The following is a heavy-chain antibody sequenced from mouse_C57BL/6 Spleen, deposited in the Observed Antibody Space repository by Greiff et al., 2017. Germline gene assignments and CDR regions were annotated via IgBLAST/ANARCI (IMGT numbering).Heavy chain of an antibody. D-gene: IGHD2-5*01. CDR2: IDPSDSYT. V-gene: IGHV1-69*01. Sequence: QVQLQQPGAELVMPGASVKLSCKASGYTFTSYWMHWVKQRPGQGLEWIGEIDPSDSYTNYNQKFKGKSTLTVDKSSSTAYMQLSSLTSEDAAVYYCARGCSNPFDYWGQGTTLTVSS. CDR3: ARGCSNPFDY. CDR1: GYTFTSYW. J-gene: IGHJ2*01.